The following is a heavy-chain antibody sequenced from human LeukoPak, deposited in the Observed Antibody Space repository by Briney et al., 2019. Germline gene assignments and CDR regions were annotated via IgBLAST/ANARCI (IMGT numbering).Heavy chain of an antibody. CDR1: GFTFNNYD. Sequence: GGSLRLSCAASGFTFNNYDMNWVRQAPGKGLEWGSSISSTSSSYIYYADSVKGRFIISRDNSKNTLYLQMNSLRTEDTGVYYCARDSGRYGYYMDVWGKGTTVTVSS. J-gene: IGHJ6*04. CDR3: ARDSGRYGYYMDV. CDR2: ISSTSSSYI. D-gene: IGHD1-26*01. V-gene: IGHV3-21*01.